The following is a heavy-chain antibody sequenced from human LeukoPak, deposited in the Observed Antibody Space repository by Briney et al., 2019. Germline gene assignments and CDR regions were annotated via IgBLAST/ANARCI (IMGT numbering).Heavy chain of an antibody. CDR1: GFTFSGYE. V-gene: IGHV3-48*03. Sequence: GGSLRLSCAASGFTFSGYEMNWVRQAPAKGLEWISYITSSGRTTHYADSVKGRFSISRDNAKNSLYLQMNSLRAEDTAVYYCARESPHCSGVSCFFDYWGQGSLVTVSS. D-gene: IGHD2-15*01. CDR3: ARESPHCSGVSCFFDY. J-gene: IGHJ4*02. CDR2: ITSSGRTT.